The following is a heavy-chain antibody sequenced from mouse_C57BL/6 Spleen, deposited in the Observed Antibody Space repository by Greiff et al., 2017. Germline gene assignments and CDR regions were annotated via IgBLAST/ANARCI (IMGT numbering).Heavy chain of an antibody. CDR2: IWGVGST. D-gene: IGHD3-2*02. Sequence: VQGVESGPGLVAPSQSLSITCTVSGFSLTSYGVDWVRQSPGKGLEWLGVIWGVGSTNYNSALKSRLSISKDNSKSQVFLKMNSLQTDDTAMYYCASGAAQATFAYWGQGTLVTVSA. CDR3: ASGAAQATFAY. J-gene: IGHJ3*01. V-gene: IGHV2-6*01. CDR1: GFSLTSYG.